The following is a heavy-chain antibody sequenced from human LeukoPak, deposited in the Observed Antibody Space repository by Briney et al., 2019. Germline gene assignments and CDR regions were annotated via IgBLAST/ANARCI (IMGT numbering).Heavy chain of an antibody. CDR1: GFTFSSYA. J-gene: IGHJ6*02. CDR2: ISYDGSNK. Sequence: GGSLRLSCAASGFTFSSYAIHWVRQAPGKGLEWVAVISYDGSNKYYADSVKGRFTISRDNGKNSLFLQMDSLTSDDTALYYCSTWAFYHGLVVWGQGATVIVS. V-gene: IGHV3-30*04. D-gene: IGHD2/OR15-2a*01. CDR3: STWAFYHGLVV.